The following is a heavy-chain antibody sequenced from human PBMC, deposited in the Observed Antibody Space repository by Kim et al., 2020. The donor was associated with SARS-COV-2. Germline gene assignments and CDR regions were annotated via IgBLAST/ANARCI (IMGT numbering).Heavy chain of an antibody. CDR2: ITSDGSDK. J-gene: IGHJ4*02. D-gene: IGHD3-10*01. CDR3: ARGFSEAFASGSYRH. Sequence: GGSLRLSCTASGFTFRNYAMHWVRQAPGKGLEWVSAITSDGSDKYYADSVQGRFTISRDNSKNTVYLQINTLRSDDTAVYYCARGFSEAFASGSYRHWGQGTLVTVSS. V-gene: IGHV3-30*04. CDR1: GFTFRNYA.